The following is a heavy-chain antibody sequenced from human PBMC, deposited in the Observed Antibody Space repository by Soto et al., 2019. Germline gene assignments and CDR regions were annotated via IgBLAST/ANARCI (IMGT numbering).Heavy chain of an antibody. J-gene: IGHJ6*02. V-gene: IGHV4-34*01. CDR1: GGSFSGYY. D-gene: IGHD5-12*01. CDR2: INHSGST. CDR3: ARGRRAATIYYYYYGMDV. Sequence: SETLSLTCAVYGGSFSGYYWSWIRQPPGKGLEWIGEINHSGSTNYNPSLKSRVTISVDTSKNQFSLKLSSVTAADTAVYYCARGRRAATIYYYYYGMDVWGQGTTVTVSS.